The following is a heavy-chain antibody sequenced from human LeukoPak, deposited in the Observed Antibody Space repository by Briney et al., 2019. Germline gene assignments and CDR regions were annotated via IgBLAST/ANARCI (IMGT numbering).Heavy chain of an antibody. Sequence: GGSLRLPCAASGFTFDDYAVHWFRQAPGKGLGWVSGISWNSGSIGYADSVKGRFTISRDNAKNSLYLQMNSRRAEDMALYYCAKAISSWYEHPFHYWGQGTLVTVSS. V-gene: IGHV3-9*03. J-gene: IGHJ4*02. CDR1: GFTFDDYA. CDR3: AKAISSWYEHPFHY. D-gene: IGHD6-13*01. CDR2: ISWNSGSI.